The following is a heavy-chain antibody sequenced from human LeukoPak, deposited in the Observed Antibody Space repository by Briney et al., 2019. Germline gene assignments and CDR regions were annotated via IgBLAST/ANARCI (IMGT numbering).Heavy chain of an antibody. Sequence: ASVTVSFTASVFTFTISAMQWVRQARGQRLEWIGWIVVGSGNTNYSQKFQERVTITRDMSTSTAYMELSSLRSEDTAVYYCAADLDAKFDRWGQGTLVTVSS. J-gene: IGHJ5*02. V-gene: IGHV1-58*02. CDR3: AADLDAKFDR. D-gene: IGHD1-1*01. CDR2: IVVGSGNT. CDR1: VFTFTISA.